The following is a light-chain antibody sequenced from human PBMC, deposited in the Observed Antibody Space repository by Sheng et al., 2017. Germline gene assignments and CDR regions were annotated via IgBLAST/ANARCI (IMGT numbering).Light chain of an antibody. CDR1: QNINRW. V-gene: IGKV1-5*03. Sequence: DIQMTQSPSTLSASVGDRVTITCRASQNINRWLAWYQQKPGKAPNLLIYKASSLESGVPSRFSGSGSGTEFTLTISSLQPDDFATYYCQQYNSYSGLTFGGGTKVEIK. CDR2: KAS. CDR3: QQYNSYSGLT. J-gene: IGKJ4*01.